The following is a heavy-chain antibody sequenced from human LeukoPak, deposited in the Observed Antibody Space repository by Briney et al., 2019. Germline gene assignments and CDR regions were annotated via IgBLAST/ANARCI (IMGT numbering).Heavy chain of an antibody. Sequence: GGSLRLSCAASGFTFSSYWMSWVRQAPGKGLEWVANIKQDGSEKYYVDSVKGRFTISRDNAKNSLYLQMNSLRAEDTAVYYCARGLVFWGFYYYYMDAWGKGTTVTVSS. J-gene: IGHJ6*03. CDR2: IKQDGSEK. D-gene: IGHD3-16*01. V-gene: IGHV3-7*01. CDR3: ARGLVFWGFYYYYMDA. CDR1: GFTFSSYW.